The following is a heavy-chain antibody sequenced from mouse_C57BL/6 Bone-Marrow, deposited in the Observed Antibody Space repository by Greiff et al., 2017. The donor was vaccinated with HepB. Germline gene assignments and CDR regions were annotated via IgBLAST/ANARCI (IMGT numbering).Heavy chain of an antibody. Sequence: DVQLQESGPGLVKPSQSLSLTCSVTGYSITSGYYWNWIRQFPGNKLEWMGYISYDGSNNYNPSLKNRIPITRDTSKNQFFLKLNSVTTEDTATYYCARDVYGSRRYFDYWGQGTTLTVSS. V-gene: IGHV3-6*01. CDR2: ISYDGSN. D-gene: IGHD1-1*01. J-gene: IGHJ2*01. CDR3: ARDVYGSRRYFDY. CDR1: GYSITSGYY.